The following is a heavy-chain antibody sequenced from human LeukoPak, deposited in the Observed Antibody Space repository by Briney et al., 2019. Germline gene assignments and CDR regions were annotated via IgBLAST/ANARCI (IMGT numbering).Heavy chain of an antibody. CDR3: ARDSTPVPHYYHDSSGYHFDY. D-gene: IGHD3-22*01. CDR1: GYTFTGYY. Sequence: GASVKVSCKASGYTFTGYYMHWVRQAPGQGLEWMGRIIPILGIANYAQKFQGRVTITADKSTSTAYMELSSRRSEDTAVYYCARDSTPVPHYYHDSSGYHFDYWGQGTLVTVSS. J-gene: IGHJ4*02. CDR2: IIPILGIA. V-gene: IGHV1-69*04.